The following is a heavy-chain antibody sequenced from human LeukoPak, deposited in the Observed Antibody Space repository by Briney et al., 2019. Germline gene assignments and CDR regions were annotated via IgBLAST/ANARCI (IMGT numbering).Heavy chain of an antibody. CDR3: ASFSYYDFWSGYSWFDP. CDR1: GGTFSSYA. V-gene: IGHV1-69*01. Sequence: GSSVKVSCKASGGTFSSYAISWVRQAPGQGLEWMGGIIPIFGTANYAQKFQGRVTITADESTSTAYMELSSLRSEDTAVYYCASFSYYDFWSGYSWFDPWGQGTLVTVSP. D-gene: IGHD3-3*01. J-gene: IGHJ5*02. CDR2: IIPIFGTA.